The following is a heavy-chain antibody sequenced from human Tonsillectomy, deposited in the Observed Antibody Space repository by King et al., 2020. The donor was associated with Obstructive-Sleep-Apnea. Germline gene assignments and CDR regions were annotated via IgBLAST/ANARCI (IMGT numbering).Heavy chain of an antibody. V-gene: IGHV3-66*01. Sequence: VQLVESGGGLVQPGGSLRLSCVASGFTVSSNYMSWVRQAPGKGLEWLSVIYSGGTTYYADSVKGRFTISRDNSQNTLFLQMKSLRVEDTAVYYCARGHYDILTGYYSSPWGQGTLVTVSS. CDR1: GFTVSSNY. J-gene: IGHJ5*02. D-gene: IGHD3-9*01. CDR3: ARGHYDILTGYYSSP. CDR2: IYSGGTT.